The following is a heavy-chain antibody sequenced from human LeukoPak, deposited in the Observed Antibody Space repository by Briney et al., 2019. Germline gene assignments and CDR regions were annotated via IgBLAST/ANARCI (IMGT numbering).Heavy chain of an antibody. J-gene: IGHJ5*02. CDR2: IYTSGNT. Sequence: SETLSLTCTVSGGSISSYHWSWIRQPAGKGLEWIGRIYTSGNTNHNPSHKSLVTMSVDTSKNQFSLKLSSVTAADTAVYYCARDLVGATEYWFDPWGQGTLVTVSS. D-gene: IGHD1-26*01. V-gene: IGHV4-4*07. CDR1: GGSISSYH. CDR3: ARDLVGATEYWFDP.